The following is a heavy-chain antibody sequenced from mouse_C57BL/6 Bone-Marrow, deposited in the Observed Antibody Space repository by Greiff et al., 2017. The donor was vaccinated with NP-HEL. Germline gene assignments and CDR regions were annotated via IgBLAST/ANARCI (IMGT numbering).Heavy chain of an antibody. D-gene: IGHD4-1*01. CDR2: IDPANGNT. Sequence: EVMLVESVAELVRPGASVKLSCTASGFNIKNTYMHWVKQRPEQGLDWIGRIDPANGNTKYAPKFQGKATITADTSSNTAYLQLSSLTSEDTAIYYCALNWDVGYFDVWGTGTTVTVSS. V-gene: IGHV14-3*01. CDR1: GFNIKNTY. CDR3: ALNWDVGYFDV. J-gene: IGHJ1*03.